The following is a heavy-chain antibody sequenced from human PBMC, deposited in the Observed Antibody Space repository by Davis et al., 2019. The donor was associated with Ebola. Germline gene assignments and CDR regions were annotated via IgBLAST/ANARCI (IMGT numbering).Heavy chain of an antibody. CDR2: IFPRDSDT. Sequence: GESLKISCKTSGYDFASHWIGWVRQMPGKGLEWMGIIFPRDSDTRYSPSFQGQVTFSADNSINTVYLQWSSLKASDTATYYCARGTLPGFTTSGFDSWGQGTLVTVSS. D-gene: IGHD3-22*01. J-gene: IGHJ4*02. V-gene: IGHV5-51*01. CDR3: ARGTLPGFTTSGFDS. CDR1: GYDFASHW.